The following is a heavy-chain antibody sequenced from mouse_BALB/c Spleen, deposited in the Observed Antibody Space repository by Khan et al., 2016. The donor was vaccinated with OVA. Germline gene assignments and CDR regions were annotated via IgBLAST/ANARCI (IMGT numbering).Heavy chain of an antibody. V-gene: IGHV3-2*02. CDR3: ASELGRYYAMDY. D-gene: IGHD4-1*01. CDR1: GYSITSDYA. J-gene: IGHJ4*01. Sequence: VQLKESGPGLVKPSQSLSLTCTVTGYSITSDYAWNWIRQFPGNKLEWMGYISYSGSTTYNPSLKSRISITRDTSKNQFFLQLNSVTTEDTATYYCASELGRYYAMDYWGQGTSVTVSS. CDR2: ISYSGST.